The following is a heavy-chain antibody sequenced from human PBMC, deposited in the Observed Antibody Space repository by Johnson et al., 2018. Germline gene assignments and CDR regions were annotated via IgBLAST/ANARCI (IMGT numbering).Heavy chain of an antibody. CDR3: ARSRSARNYHDSRGELDL. J-gene: IGHJ4*02. CDR1: GFTFSSYA. CDR2: ISHDGKNK. V-gene: IGHV3-30*04. D-gene: IGHD3-22*01. Sequence: QVQLVESGGGVVQPGRSLRLSCAASGFTFSSYAIHWVRQAPGKGLEWLVLISHDGKNKFSADSVKGRFSISRANSKDTEYLQMNSLRPEETAVYYCARSRSARNYHDSRGELDLWGQGTLVTVSS.